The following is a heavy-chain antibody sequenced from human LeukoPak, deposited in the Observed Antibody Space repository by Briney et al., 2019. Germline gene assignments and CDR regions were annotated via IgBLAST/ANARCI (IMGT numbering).Heavy chain of an antibody. J-gene: IGHJ6*03. Sequence: GGSLRLSCAASGFTFSSYSMNWVRQAPGKGLEWVSSISSSSSYIYYADSVKGRFTISRDNAKNSLYLQMNSLRAEDTAVYYCASVVVIRFHYYYYMDVWGKGTTVTVSS. CDR3: ASVVVIRFHYYYYMDV. CDR1: GFTFSSYS. V-gene: IGHV3-21*04. CDR2: ISSSSSYI. D-gene: IGHD3-22*01.